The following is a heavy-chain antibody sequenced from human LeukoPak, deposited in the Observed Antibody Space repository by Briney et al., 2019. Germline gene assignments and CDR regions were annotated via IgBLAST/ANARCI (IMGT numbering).Heavy chain of an antibody. D-gene: IGHD5-18*01. CDR1: GGTFSSYA. CDR3: AGADTAMVYAYGY. CDR2: IISILGIA. J-gene: IGHJ4*02. V-gene: IGHV1-69*04. Sequence: SVKVSCKASGGTFSSYAISWVRQAPGQGLEWMGRIISILGIANYAQKFQGRVTITADKSTSTAYMELSSLRSEDTAVYYCAGADTAMVYAYGYWGQGTLVTVSS.